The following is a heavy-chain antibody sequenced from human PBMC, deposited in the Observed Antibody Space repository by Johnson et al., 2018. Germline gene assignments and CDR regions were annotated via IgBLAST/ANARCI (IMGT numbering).Heavy chain of an antibody. CDR2: IYYSGRT. J-gene: IGHJ3*02. D-gene: IGHD3-22*01. CDR3: ARRFAYDSSGLDAFDI. CDR1: GGSISSSSYY. Sequence: QVQLQESGPGLVKPSETLSLTCTVSGGSISSSSYYWGWIRQPPGKGLEWIGSIYYSGRTYYNPSLKSRVTISVDTSKNQFSLKLSSVTAADTAVYYCARRFAYDSSGLDAFDIWGQGTMVTVSS. V-gene: IGHV4-39*01.